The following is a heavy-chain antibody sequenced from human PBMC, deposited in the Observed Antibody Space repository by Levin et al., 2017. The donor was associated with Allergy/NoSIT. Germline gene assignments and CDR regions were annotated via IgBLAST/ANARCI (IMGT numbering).Heavy chain of an antibody. J-gene: IGHJ4*02. D-gene: IGHD2-8*01. Sequence: GGSLRLSCVASGFTFSTYAMSWVRQAPGEGLHWISAISNSGGSTYYADSVKGRFTISRDNSKNTLYLQMNGLRVEDTAFYYCARDVPCYGVNCDTSSKFDYWGRGTLVTVSS. CDR2: ISNSGGST. V-gene: IGHV3-23*01. CDR1: GFTFSTYA. CDR3: ARDVPCYGVNCDTSSKFDY.